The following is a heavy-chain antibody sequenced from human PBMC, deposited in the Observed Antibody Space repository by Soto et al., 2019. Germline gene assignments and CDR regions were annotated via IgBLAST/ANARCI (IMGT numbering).Heavy chain of an antibody. V-gene: IGHV1-69*08. D-gene: IGHD2-15*01. J-gene: IGHJ3*02. CDR2: IIPILGIA. Sequence: QVQLVQSGAEVKKPGSSVKVSCKASGGTFSSYTISWVRQAPGQGLEWMGRIIPILGIANYAQKFQGRVTITADKPTSTADMELSSLRSEDTAVYYCARDTGYCSGGSHLCAFDIWGQGTMVTVSS. CDR1: GGTFSSYT. CDR3: ARDTGYCSGGSHLCAFDI.